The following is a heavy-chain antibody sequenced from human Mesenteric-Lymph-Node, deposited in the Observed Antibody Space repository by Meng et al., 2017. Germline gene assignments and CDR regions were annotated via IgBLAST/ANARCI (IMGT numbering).Heavy chain of an antibody. Sequence: SVKVSCKASGYTFTSYGISWVRQAPGQGLEWMGGIIPIFGTANYAQKFQGRVTITADESTSTAYMELSSLRSEDTAVYYCARTGDSGYYDSSGYYISDDYWGQGTLVTVSS. CDR2: IIPIFGTA. V-gene: IGHV1-69*13. CDR1: GYTFTSYG. CDR3: ARTGDSGYYDSSGYYISDDY. D-gene: IGHD3-22*01. J-gene: IGHJ4*02.